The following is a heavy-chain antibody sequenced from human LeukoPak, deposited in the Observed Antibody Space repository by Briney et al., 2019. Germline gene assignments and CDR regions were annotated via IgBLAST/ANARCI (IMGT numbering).Heavy chain of an antibody. V-gene: IGHV4-39*01. CDR1: GGSISSSSYY. J-gene: IGHJ4*02. Sequence: SETLSLTCTVSGGSISSSSYYWGWIRQPPGKGLELIGSIYYSGSTYYNPSLKSQATISVDTSKNQFSLKLSSVTAADTSVYYCARQAARLFDYWGQGTLVTVS. CDR3: ARQAARLFDY. D-gene: IGHD6-6*01. CDR2: IYYSGST.